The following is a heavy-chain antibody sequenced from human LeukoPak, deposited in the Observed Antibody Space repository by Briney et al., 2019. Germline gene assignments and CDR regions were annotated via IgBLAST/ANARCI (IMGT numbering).Heavy chain of an antibody. CDR2: IYYSGST. V-gene: IGHV4-59*08. CDR3: ARHPTDIVVVVAATHPDWYFDL. D-gene: IGHD2-15*01. CDR1: GGSISSYY. Sequence: KPSETLSLTCTVSGGSISSYYWSWIRQPPGKGLEWIGYIYYSGSTNYNPPLKSRVTISVDTSKNQFPLKLSSVTAADTAVYYCARHPTDIVVVVAATHPDWYFDLWGRGTLVTVSS. J-gene: IGHJ2*01.